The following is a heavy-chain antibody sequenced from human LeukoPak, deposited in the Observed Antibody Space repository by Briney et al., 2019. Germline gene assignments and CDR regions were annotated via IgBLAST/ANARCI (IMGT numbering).Heavy chain of an antibody. CDR3: ARVSPSIYSYGLDY. CDR2: INHSGST. V-gene: IGHV4-34*01. D-gene: IGHD5-18*01. J-gene: IGHJ4*02. CDR1: GGSFSGYY. Sequence: SETLSLTCAVYGGSFSGYYWSWIRQPPGKGLERIGEINHSGSTNYNPSLKSRVTISVDTSKNQFSLKLSSVTAADTAVYYCARVSPSIYSYGLDYWGQGTLVTVSS.